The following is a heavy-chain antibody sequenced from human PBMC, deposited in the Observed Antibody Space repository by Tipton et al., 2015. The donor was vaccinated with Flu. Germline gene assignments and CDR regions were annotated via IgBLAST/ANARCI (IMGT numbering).Heavy chain of an antibody. Sequence: QSGPEVKKPGASVKVSCKASGYTFTSYNMHWVRQAPGQGLEWMGIIYPAGGGISYAQKFQGRVTLTRDKSTSTVYMELSSLRSEDTAFYYCARDRGFGAYTFDYWGQGTLVTVAS. V-gene: IGHV1-46*01. CDR1: GYTFTSYN. D-gene: IGHD3-10*01. CDR3: ARDRGFGAYTFDY. CDR2: IYPAGGGI. J-gene: IGHJ4*02.